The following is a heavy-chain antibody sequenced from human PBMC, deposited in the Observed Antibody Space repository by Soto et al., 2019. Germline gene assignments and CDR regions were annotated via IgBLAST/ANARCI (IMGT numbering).Heavy chain of an antibody. D-gene: IGHD2-2*01. CDR2: ISAIGDHT. V-gene: IGHV3-23*01. CDR3: AREYCSSTSCYGSDF. Sequence: GGSLRLSCAASGFTVSAYAMSWVRQAPGKGLEWVSTISAIGDHTYYADSVKGRFIISRDNSKNTLHLQMNSLRAEDTAVFYCAREYCSSTSCYGSDFWGQGILVTVSS. J-gene: IGHJ4*02. CDR1: GFTVSAYA.